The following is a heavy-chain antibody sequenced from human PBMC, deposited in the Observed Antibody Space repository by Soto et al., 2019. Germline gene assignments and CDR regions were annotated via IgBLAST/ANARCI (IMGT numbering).Heavy chain of an antibody. CDR2: INPGSGVT. D-gene: IGHD5-18*01. V-gene: IGHV1-2*02. Sequence: ASVKVSCKASGYSFTKYHMHWVRQAPGQGLEWMGWINPGSGVTNQAQKFQGRVTMTRDTSITTTYMELNSLTSDDTAMYYCARLGNTAMARMDVWGQGTTVTVSS. CDR3: ARLGNTAMARMDV. CDR1: GYSFTKYH. J-gene: IGHJ6*02.